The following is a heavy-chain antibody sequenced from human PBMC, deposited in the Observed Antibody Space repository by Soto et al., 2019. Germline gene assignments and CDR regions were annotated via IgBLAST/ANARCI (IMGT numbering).Heavy chain of an antibody. D-gene: IGHD6-13*01. CDR1: GFTFSDYY. Sequence: GGSLRLSCAASGFTFSDYYMSWIRQAPGKGLEWVSYISSSGSTIYYADSVKGRFTISRDNAKNSLYLQMNSLRAEYTAVYYCARGQQQLVPPYYYYYGMDVWGQGTTVTVSS. CDR2: ISSSGSTI. V-gene: IGHV3-11*01. CDR3: ARGQQQLVPPYYYYYGMDV. J-gene: IGHJ6*02.